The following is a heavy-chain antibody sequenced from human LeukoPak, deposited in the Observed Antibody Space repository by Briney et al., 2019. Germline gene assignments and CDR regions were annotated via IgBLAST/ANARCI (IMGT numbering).Heavy chain of an antibody. J-gene: IGHJ6*03. CDR2: INWDGAST. Sequence: GGSLRLSCAASGFRFDDYSMNWVRHVPGKGLEWVAGINWDGASTGYRDSMKGRFTISRDNGKNSLYLQMNSLRVEDTAIYYCGRVHCSTNSCYDYYDYYMDVSGNGTTVTVSS. V-gene: IGHV3-20*04. D-gene: IGHD2-2*01. CDR3: GRVHCSTNSCYDYYDYYMDV. CDR1: GFRFDDYS.